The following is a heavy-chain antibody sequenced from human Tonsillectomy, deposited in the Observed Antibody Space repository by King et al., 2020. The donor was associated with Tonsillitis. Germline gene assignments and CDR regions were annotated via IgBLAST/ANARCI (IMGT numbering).Heavy chain of an antibody. CDR2: ISWNSGTI. CDR1: GFTFDSYA. Sequence: VQLVESGGGLVQPGRSQRLSCAASGFTFDSYAMHWVRQAPGKGLEWVSGISWNSGTIGYADSVKGRFTISRDNAKKSLYLQMKSLRGEDTALYYCAKRITSTRLLRDAFDIWGQGTMVTAPS. D-gene: IGHD3-10*01. CDR3: AKRITSTRLLRDAFDI. J-gene: IGHJ3*02. V-gene: IGHV3-9*01.